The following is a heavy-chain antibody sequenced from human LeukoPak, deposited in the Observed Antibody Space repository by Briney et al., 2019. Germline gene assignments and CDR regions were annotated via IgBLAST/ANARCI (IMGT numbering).Heavy chain of an antibody. CDR1: GFTFSSYS. V-gene: IGHV3-48*04. CDR2: ISSSSSTI. Sequence: PGGSLRLSCAASGFTFSSYSMNWVRQAPGKGLEWVSYISSSSSTIYYADSVKGRFTISRDNAKNSLYLQMNSLRAEDTAVCYCARDSVVVVISLPDAFDIWGQGTMVTVSS. J-gene: IGHJ3*02. D-gene: IGHD3-22*01. CDR3: ARDSVVVVISLPDAFDI.